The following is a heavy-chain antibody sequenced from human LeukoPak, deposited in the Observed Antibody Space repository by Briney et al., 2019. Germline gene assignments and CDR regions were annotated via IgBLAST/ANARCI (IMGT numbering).Heavy chain of an antibody. CDR2: IYSGGST. Sequence: GGSLRLSCAASGFTVSSNYMSWVRQAPGKGLEWVSVIYSGGSTYYADSVKGRFTISRDNSKNTLYLQMNSLRAEDTAVYYCARDGVENYDYVWGSYRRDAFDIWGQGTMVTVSS. D-gene: IGHD3-16*02. CDR3: ARDGVENYDYVWGSYRRDAFDI. CDR1: GFTVSSNY. V-gene: IGHV3-66*01. J-gene: IGHJ3*02.